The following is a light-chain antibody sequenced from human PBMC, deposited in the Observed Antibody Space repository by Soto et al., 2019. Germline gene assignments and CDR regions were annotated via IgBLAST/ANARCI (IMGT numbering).Light chain of an antibody. CDR3: SSYTSYSTVV. V-gene: IGLV2-14*02. CDR2: EGS. J-gene: IGLJ3*02. CDR1: SSDVGSYTL. Sequence: QSALTQPASVSGSPGQSITISCTGTSSDVGSYTLVSWYQQHPGEAPKLIIYEGSKRPSGVSNRFSGSKSGNTASLTISGLQAEDEADYYCSSYTSYSTVVFGGGTKLTVL.